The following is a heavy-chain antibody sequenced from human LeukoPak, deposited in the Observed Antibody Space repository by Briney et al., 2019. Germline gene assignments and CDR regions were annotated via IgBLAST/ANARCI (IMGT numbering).Heavy chain of an antibody. CDR3: ARDRGNYDFWSGYYNDRWFDP. D-gene: IGHD3-3*01. V-gene: IGHV4-39*07. CDR1: GGSISSSSYY. CDR2: IYYSGST. Sequence: SETLSLTCTVSGGSISSSSYYWGWIRQPPGKGLEWIGSIYYSGSTYYNPSLKSRVTISVDTSKNQFSLKLSSVTAADTAVYNCARDRGNYDFWSGYYNDRWFDPWGQGTLVTVSS. J-gene: IGHJ5*02.